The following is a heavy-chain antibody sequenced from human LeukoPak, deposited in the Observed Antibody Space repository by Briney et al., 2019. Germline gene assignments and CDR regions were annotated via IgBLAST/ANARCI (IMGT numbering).Heavy chain of an antibody. J-gene: IGHJ4*02. CDR2: ISSDENSK. CDR1: GFTFTNYA. D-gene: IGHD4-17*01. CDR3: ARDIGGLDGDGLDY. Sequence: GRSLRLSCAASGFTFTNYAMHWVRQAPGKGLEWVAVISSDENSKYYADSVKGRFTVSRDNSKNTLYLQMNSLRVEDTAVYYCARDIGGLDGDGLDYWGQGTLVSVSS. V-gene: IGHV3-30*19.